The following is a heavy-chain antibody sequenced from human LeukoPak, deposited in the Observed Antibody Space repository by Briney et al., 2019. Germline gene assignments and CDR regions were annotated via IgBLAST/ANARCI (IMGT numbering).Heavy chain of an antibody. CDR1: GVSFDDYY. D-gene: IGHD4-17*01. Sequence: SETLSLTCAVSGVSFDDYYWSWVRQTPGKGLEWIGEINHSGYTNDSPSLKSRVTLSIDTSRKQFSLNLRSVTVADAGIYYCTRMTTGHDYWGQGTLVAVSS. CDR2: INHSGYT. CDR3: TRMTTGHDY. V-gene: IGHV4-34*01. J-gene: IGHJ4*02.